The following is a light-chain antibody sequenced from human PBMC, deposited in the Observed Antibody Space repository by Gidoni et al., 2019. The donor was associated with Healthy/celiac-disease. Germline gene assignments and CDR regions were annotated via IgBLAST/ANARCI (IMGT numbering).Light chain of an antibody. CDR1: QSVSSY. Sequence: EIVLTQLPATLSLSPGEIATLSCRASQSVSSYLAWYQQKPGQAPRLLIYDASSRATGIPAIFSGSGSGTDFTLTISSLEPEDFAVYYCQQGSTWPYTFXXXTKLEIK. J-gene: IGKJ2*01. V-gene: IGKV3-11*01. CDR3: QQGSTWPYT. CDR2: DAS.